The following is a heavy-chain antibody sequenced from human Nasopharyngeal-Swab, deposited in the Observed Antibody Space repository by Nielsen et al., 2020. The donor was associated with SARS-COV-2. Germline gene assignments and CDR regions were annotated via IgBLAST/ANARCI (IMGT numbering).Heavy chain of an antibody. J-gene: IGHJ6*02. CDR3: ARERVVVVSATYYQYGMDV. Sequence: WVRQAPGQGFEWMGWISAYNGNTNYAQKFQGRVTITRDTSASTAYMEMSSLRSEDTAVYYCARERVVVVSATYYQYGMDVWGQGTTVTVSS. CDR2: ISAYNGNT. V-gene: IGHV1-18*01. D-gene: IGHD2-15*01.